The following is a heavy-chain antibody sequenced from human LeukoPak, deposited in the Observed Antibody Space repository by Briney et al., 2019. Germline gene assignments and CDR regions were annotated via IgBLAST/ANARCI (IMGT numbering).Heavy chain of an antibody. CDR3: ARSRLLLDY. V-gene: IGHV1-46*01. CDR2: ISPSGGST. D-gene: IGHD2-21*02. Sequence: ASVKLSCKASGYTFITYYIHWVRQAPGQGLEWMGIISPSGGSTTYAQKFQGRVTKTGDTSTSTVYMELSSLRSEDTAVYYCARSRLLLDYWGQGTLVTVSS. J-gene: IGHJ4*02. CDR1: GYTFITYY.